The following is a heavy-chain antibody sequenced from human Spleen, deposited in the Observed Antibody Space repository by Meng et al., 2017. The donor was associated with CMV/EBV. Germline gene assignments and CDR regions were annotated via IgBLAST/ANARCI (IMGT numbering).Heavy chain of an antibody. D-gene: IGHD6-6*01. Sequence: GGSLRLSCAASGFTFSSYAMHWVRQAPGKGLEWVAVISYDGSNKYYADSVKGRFTISRDNSKNTLYLQMNSLRAEDTAVYYCARIAARSGVYYGMDVWGQGTTVTVSS. J-gene: IGHJ6*02. CDR3: ARIAARSGVYYGMDV. CDR1: GFTFSSYA. CDR2: ISYDGSNK. V-gene: IGHV3-30*04.